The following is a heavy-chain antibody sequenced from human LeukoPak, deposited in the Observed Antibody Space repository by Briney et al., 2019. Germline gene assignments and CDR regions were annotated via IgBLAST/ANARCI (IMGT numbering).Heavy chain of an antibody. J-gene: IGHJ4*02. CDR2: ISHGGTA. Sequence: SETLSLTCTVSGGSFSNDNDYWNWIRQPPGKGLEWIGYISHGGTAYYNPSLKSRVTISVDRSKNQFSLKLSSVTAADTAVYYCAREGLGYYDSSGSFDYWGQGTLVTVSS. CDR3: AREGLGYYDSSGSFDY. CDR1: GGSFSNDNDY. V-gene: IGHV4-30-2*01. D-gene: IGHD3-22*01.